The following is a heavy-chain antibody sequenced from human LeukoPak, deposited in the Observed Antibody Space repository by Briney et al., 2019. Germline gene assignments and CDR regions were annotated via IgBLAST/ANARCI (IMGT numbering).Heavy chain of an antibody. D-gene: IGHD3-22*01. J-gene: IGHJ4*02. CDR3: ARGGSYFDISGYYFY. V-gene: IGHV3-66*01. CDR1: GFTVSSNT. Sequence: SGGSLRLSCAASGFTVSSNTMSWVGQAPGKGLEWVSIIYSGGSTSYADSVKGRFTISRDNSKNTLYLQMNSLRTEDTAVYYCARGGSYFDISGYYFYWGQGTLVTVSS. CDR2: IYSGGST.